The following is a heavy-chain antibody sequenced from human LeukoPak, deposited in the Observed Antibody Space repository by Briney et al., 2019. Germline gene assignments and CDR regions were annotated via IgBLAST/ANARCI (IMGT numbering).Heavy chain of an antibody. D-gene: IGHD2-2*01. CDR1: GYDFTSYA. Sequence: SVKVSCKASGYDFTSYAMHWVRQAPGQGLEWMGRIIPILGIANYAQKFQGRVTITADKSTSTAYMELSSLRSEDTAVYYCARAPPVVPAAPDYWGQGTLVTVSS. CDR2: IIPILGIA. CDR3: ARAPPVVPAAPDY. J-gene: IGHJ4*02. V-gene: IGHV1-69*04.